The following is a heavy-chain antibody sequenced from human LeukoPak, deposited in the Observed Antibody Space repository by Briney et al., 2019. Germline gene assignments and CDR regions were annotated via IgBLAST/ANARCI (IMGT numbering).Heavy chain of an antibody. V-gene: IGHV3-11*01. CDR3: ARYRATVTGGWFDP. J-gene: IGHJ5*02. Sequence: GGSQRLSCAASGFTFSNSAMTWVRQAPGKGLEWVSYISSSGSTIYYADSVKGRFTISRDNAKNSLYLQMNSLRAEDTAVYYCARYRATVTGGWFDPWGQGTLVTVSS. CDR1: GFTFSNSA. D-gene: IGHD4-17*01. CDR2: ISSSGSTI.